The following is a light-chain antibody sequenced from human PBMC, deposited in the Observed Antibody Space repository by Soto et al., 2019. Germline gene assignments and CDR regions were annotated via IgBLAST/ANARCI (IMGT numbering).Light chain of an antibody. CDR2: GAS. V-gene: IGKV3-15*01. CDR1: QSVSSD. J-gene: IGKJ3*01. CDR3: QQYNDWPPIT. Sequence: EVVMTQSPATLYLSPGERATLSCRASQSVSSDLAWYQQKPGQAPRLLIYGASTRATDIPARFSGGGSGTEFTLTISSLQSEDFAIYYCQQYNDWPPITFGPGTRVDFK.